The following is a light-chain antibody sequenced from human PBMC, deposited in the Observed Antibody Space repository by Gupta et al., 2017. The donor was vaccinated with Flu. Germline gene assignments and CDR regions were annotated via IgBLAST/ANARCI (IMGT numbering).Light chain of an antibody. CDR1: NIVTKS. V-gene: IGLV3-9*01. J-gene: IGLJ2*01. Sequence: SCELTQPVSLSVALGQTANISCGGKNIVTKSVQWFQQKPGQAPVLVVYRETNRPSGSPERFSGSNSGNTATLTISRAQVGDEADYYCQVWDSSTALFGGGTKLTVL. CDR2: RET. CDR3: QVWDSSTAL.